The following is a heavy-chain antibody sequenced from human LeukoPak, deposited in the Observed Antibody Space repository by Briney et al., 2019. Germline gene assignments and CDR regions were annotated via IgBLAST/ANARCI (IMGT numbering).Heavy chain of an antibody. CDR1: GGSFSGYY. D-gene: IGHD6-19*01. J-gene: IGHJ6*02. Sequence: SETLSLTCAVYGGSFSGYYWSSIRQPPGKGLEWIGEINHSGSTNYNPSLKSRVTISVDTSKNQFSLKLSSVTAADTAVYYCARDSSGWSGLYYYYGMDVWGQGTTVTVSS. V-gene: IGHV4-34*01. CDR2: INHSGST. CDR3: ARDSSGWSGLYYYYGMDV.